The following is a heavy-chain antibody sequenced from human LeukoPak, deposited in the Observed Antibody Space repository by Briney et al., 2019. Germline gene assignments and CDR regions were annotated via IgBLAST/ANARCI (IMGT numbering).Heavy chain of an antibody. CDR2: ITPSGGAS. CDR3: ARGYMWVDI. CDR1: GFTFASYG. Sequence: GGSLRLSCAASGFTFASYGISWVRQAPGKGLEWVSGITPSGGASYYADSVKGRFTISRDNAKNTLYLQMNSLRAEDTAVYYCARGYMWVDIWGQGTMVTVSS. J-gene: IGHJ3*02. V-gene: IGHV3-23*01. D-gene: IGHD5-24*01.